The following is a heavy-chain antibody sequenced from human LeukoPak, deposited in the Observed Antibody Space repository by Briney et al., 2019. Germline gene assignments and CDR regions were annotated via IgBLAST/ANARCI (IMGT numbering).Heavy chain of an antibody. V-gene: IGHV3-48*03. Sequence: QAGGSLRLSCAASGFTFSSFEMNWVRQAPGKGLEWVSYISYSGSAIYYADSVKGRFTISRDNTKNSLYLQMNSLRAEDTAVYYCARLAAPWGQGTLVTVSS. CDR3: ARLAAP. D-gene: IGHD6-13*01. J-gene: IGHJ5*02. CDR2: ISYSGSAI. CDR1: GFTFSSFE.